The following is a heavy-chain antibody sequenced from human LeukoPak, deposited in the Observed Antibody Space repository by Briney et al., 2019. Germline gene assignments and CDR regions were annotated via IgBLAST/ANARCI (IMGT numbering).Heavy chain of an antibody. J-gene: IGHJ6*02. D-gene: IGHD1-20*01. Sequence: PGGSLRLSCAASGFTVSSNYMSWVRQAPGEGLEWVSVIYSGGSTNYADSVKGRFTISRDNAKNSLYLQMNSLRAEDTAVYYCASNWNLDYYYYYGMDVWGQGTTVTVSS. CDR1: GFTVSSNY. CDR2: IYSGGST. V-gene: IGHV3-53*01. CDR3: ASNWNLDYYYYYGMDV.